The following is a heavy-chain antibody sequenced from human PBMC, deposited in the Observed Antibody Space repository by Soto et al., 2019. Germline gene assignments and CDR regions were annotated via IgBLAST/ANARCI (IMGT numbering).Heavy chain of an antibody. CDR3: ARGQQWLAQGGFSKLKYFQH. Sequence: ASVKVSCKASGYTFTSYYMHWVRQAPGQGLEWMGIINPSGGSTNYAQKFQGRVTMTRDTSTSTVYMELSSLRSEDTAVYYCARGQQWLAQGGFSKLKYFQHWGQGTLVTVSS. J-gene: IGHJ1*01. D-gene: IGHD6-19*01. CDR2: INPSGGST. CDR1: GYTFTSYY. V-gene: IGHV1-46*03.